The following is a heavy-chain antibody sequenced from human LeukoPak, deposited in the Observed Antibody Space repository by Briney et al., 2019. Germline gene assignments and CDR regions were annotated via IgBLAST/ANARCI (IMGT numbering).Heavy chain of an antibody. CDR2: ISSSSSYT. Sequence: GGSLRLSCAASGFTFSGYSMSWVRQAPGKGLEWVSSISSSSSYTYYTDSVKGRFTISRDNAKNSLYLQMSGLRAEDTAVYYCARERGAGYGSGNYPSDYWGQGTLVTVSS. J-gene: IGHJ4*02. V-gene: IGHV3-21*01. D-gene: IGHD3-10*01. CDR3: ARERGAGYGSGNYPSDY. CDR1: GFTFSGYS.